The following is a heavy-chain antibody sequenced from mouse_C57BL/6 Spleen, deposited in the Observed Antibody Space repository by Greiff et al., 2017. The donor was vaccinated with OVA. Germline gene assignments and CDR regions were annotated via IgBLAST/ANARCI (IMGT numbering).Heavy chain of an antibody. J-gene: IGHJ2*01. D-gene: IGHD1-1*01. CDR2: IDPADSYT. Sequence: VQLQQPGAELVKPGASVKLSCKASGFTITSYWMQWVKQRPGQGLEWIGEIDPADSYTKYNHKFQGKATLTVDTSSSTAYLRLSSLTSDDSAVYYSARERDYYGSSYRYFDYWGQGTTRTVSS. V-gene: IGHV1-50*01. CDR1: GFTITSYW. CDR3: ARERDYYGSSYRYFDY.